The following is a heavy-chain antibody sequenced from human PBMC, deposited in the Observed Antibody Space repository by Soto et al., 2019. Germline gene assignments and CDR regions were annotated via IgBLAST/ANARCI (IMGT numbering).Heavy chain of an antibody. D-gene: IGHD2-21*01. Sequence: EVQLLESGGGLVQPGGSLRLSCAASGFTFSSYAMSWVRQAPGKGLEWVSAISGSGGSTYYADSVKGRFTISRDNSKNSPYLQMNSLRAEDTAVYYCAKDRLNRRVIDYWYFDLWGRGTLVTVSS. CDR3: AKDRLNRRVIDYWYFDL. J-gene: IGHJ2*01. V-gene: IGHV3-23*01. CDR2: ISGSGGST. CDR1: GFTFSSYA.